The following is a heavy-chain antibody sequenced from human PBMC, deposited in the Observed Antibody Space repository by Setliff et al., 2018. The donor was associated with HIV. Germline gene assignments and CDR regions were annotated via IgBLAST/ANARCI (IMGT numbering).Heavy chain of an antibody. Sequence: PSETLSLTCTVSGGSIWNYYWSWIRQPPGKGLEWIGTIYYSGSTYYNPSLKSRVTISTDTSKNQFSLKLRSVTAADTAVYYCARHGYSSDLRISYCDSWGQGSLVTVSS. J-gene: IGHJ4*02. CDR2: IYYSGST. CDR1: GGSIWNYY. D-gene: IGHD5-18*01. CDR3: ARHGYSSDLRISYCDS. V-gene: IGHV4-39*01.